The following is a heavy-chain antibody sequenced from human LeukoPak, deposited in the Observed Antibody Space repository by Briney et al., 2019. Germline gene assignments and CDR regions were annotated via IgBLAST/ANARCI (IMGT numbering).Heavy chain of an antibody. CDR1: GFSFRTYW. D-gene: IGHD3-16*01. CDR3: ARDAYTSASDS. Sequence: GGSLRLSCAASGFSFRTYWMTWVRQAPGKGLEWVANLSPEGSDKFCVDSVKGRFTIFRDNAKSSVYLQMSSLRVEDTAVYYCARDAYTSASDSWGQGTLVSVSS. V-gene: IGHV3-7*01. J-gene: IGHJ5*01. CDR2: LSPEGSDK.